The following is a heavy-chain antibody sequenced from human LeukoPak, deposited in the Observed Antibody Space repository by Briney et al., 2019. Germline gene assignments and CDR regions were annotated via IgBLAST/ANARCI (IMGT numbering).Heavy chain of an antibody. D-gene: IGHD5/OR15-5a*01. J-gene: IGHJ4*02. V-gene: IGHV3-23*01. CDR2: ISADGGDI. CDR3: AKDPPHSDRSIYSVNS. CDR1: GFIFSNNI. Sequence: GGSLRLSCAASGFIFSNNIMNWVRQAPGKGLEWVSVISADGGDIYYADSVNGRFTISRDNSKNTLHLQMDSLRAEDTAVYYCAKDPPHSDRSIYSVNSWGQGTLVTVSS.